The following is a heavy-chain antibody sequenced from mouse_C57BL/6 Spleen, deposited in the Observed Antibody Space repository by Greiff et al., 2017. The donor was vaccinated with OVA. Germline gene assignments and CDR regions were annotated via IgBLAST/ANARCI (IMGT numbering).Heavy chain of an antibody. CDR2: ISSGSSTI. V-gene: IGHV5-17*01. D-gene: IGHD1-3*01. CDR3: ARLYDPYYYAMDY. CDR1: GFTFSDYG. J-gene: IGHJ4*01. Sequence: EVMLVESGGGLVKPGGSLKLSCAASGFTFSDYGMHWVRQAPEKGLEWVAYISSGSSTIYYADTVKGRFTISRDNAKNTLFLQMTSLRSEDTAMYYCARLYDPYYYAMDYWGQGTSVTVSS.